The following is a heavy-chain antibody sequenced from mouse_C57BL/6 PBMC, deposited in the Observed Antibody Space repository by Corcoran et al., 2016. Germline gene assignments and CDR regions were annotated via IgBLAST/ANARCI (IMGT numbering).Heavy chain of an antibody. CDR1: GYTFTDYY. V-gene: IGHV1-26*01. CDR3: ARDSNYWYFDV. CDR2: INPNNGGT. J-gene: IGHJ1*03. Sequence: EVQLQQSGPELVKPGASVKISCKASGYTFTDYYMNWVKQSHGKSLEWIGDINPNNGGTSYNQKFKGKATLTVDKSSSTAYMELRSLTSEDSAVYYCARDSNYWYFDVWGTGTTLTVSS. D-gene: IGHD2-5*01.